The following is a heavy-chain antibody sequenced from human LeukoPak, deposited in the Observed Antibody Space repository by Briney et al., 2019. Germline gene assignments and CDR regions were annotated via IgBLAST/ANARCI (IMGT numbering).Heavy chain of an antibody. D-gene: IGHD3-10*01. J-gene: IGHJ4*02. Sequence: GESLRISCKDSGNSFTNYWTSWVRQMPGKGLEWMGRIDPSDSYTNYSPSFQGHVTIPVDKSISTAYLQWSSLKASDTAMYYCARRYDSGSTIDQWGQGTLVTVSS. CDR3: ARRYDSGSTIDQ. CDR1: GNSFTNYW. CDR2: IDPSDSYT. V-gene: IGHV5-10-1*01.